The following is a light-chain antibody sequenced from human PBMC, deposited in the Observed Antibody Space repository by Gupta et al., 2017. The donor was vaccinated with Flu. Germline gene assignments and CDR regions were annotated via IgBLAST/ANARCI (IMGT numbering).Light chain of an antibody. CDR1: SSDVGGYTY. V-gene: IGLV2-14*01. CDR3: TSYTINSTLL. J-gene: IGLJ3*02. Sequence: SITISCTGTSSDVGGYTYVSWYQQHPGKAPKLIIYGVTNRPAGVSNRFSGSKSGNTASLTISGLQAVDEAHYYCTSYTINSTLLFGGGAKLTVL. CDR2: GVT.